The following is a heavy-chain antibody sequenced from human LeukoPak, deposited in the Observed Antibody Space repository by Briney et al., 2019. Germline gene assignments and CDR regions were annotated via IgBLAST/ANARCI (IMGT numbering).Heavy chain of an antibody. J-gene: IGHJ4*02. Sequence: PSETLSLTCAVYGGSFSGYYWSWIRQPPGKGLEWIGEINHSGSTNYNPSLKSRVTISVDTSKNQFSLKLSSVTAADTAVYYCAREGPIAEAGTDGLDPQYINYYFDYWGQGTLVTVSS. CDR2: INHSGST. CDR3: AREGPIAEAGTDGLDPQYINYYFDY. D-gene: IGHD6-19*01. CDR1: GGSFSGYY. V-gene: IGHV4-34*01.